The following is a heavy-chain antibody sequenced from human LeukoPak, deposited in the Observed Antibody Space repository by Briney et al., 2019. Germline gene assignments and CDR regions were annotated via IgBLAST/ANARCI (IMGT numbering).Heavy chain of an antibody. J-gene: IGHJ4*02. CDR1: GGTFSSYA. CDR3: ARGGRVGYGVYY. Sequence: GASVKVSCKASGGTFSSYAISWVRQAPGQGLEWMGGIIPIFGTANYAQKFQGRVTITTDESTSTAYMELSSLRSEDTAVYYCARGGRVGYGVYYWGQGTLVTVSP. D-gene: IGHD4-17*01. CDR2: IIPIFGTA. V-gene: IGHV1-69*05.